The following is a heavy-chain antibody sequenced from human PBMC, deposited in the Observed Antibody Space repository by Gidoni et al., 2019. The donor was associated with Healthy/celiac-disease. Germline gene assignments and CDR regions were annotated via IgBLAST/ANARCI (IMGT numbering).Heavy chain of an antibody. J-gene: IGHJ5*02. D-gene: IGHD2-21*02. V-gene: IGHV2-5*02. Sequence: QITLKESGPTLVKPTQTLTLTCTFSGFSLSTRGAGVGWIRQPPGKALEWLALIYWDDDKRYSPSLKSRLTITKDTSKNQVVLTMTNMDPVDTATYYCAHRRGGPLPYCGGDCYSGWFDPWGQGTLVTVSS. CDR3: AHRRGGPLPYCGGDCYSGWFDP. CDR1: GFSLSTRGAG. CDR2: IYWDDDK.